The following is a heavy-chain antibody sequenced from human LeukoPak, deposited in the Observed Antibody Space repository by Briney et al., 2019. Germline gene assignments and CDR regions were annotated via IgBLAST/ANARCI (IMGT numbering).Heavy chain of an antibody. Sequence: GGSLKISCKGSGYRFTSYWIGWVRQMPGKGLEWMGIIYPGDSDTRYSPSFQGQVTISADKSISTAYLQWSSLKASDTAMYYCARQGTTFDYYYGMDVWGKGTTVTVSS. CDR1: GYRFTSYW. CDR3: ARQGTTFDYYYGMDV. D-gene: IGHD1-7*01. J-gene: IGHJ6*04. V-gene: IGHV5-51*01. CDR2: IYPGDSDT.